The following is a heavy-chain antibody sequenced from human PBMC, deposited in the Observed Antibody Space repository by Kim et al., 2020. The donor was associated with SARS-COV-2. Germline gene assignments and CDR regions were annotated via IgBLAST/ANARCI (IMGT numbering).Heavy chain of an antibody. J-gene: IGHJ4*02. V-gene: IGHV7-4-1*04. D-gene: IGHD5-12*01. CDR2: IATTTGIP. Sequence: ASVKVSCKASGYTFTSHSINWVRQAPGQGLEWMGWIATTTGIPTYAQGFAGHFVFSLDTSVSMAYLQISSLKAEDTAVYYWTRDGWLQSRVTFDYWGQGTLVTVSS. CDR3: TRDGWLQSRVTFDY. CDR1: GYTFTSHS.